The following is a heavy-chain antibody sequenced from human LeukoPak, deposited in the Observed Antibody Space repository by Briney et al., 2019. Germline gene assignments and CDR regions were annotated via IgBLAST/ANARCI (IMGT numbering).Heavy chain of an antibody. CDR1: GFTFSGYW. V-gene: IGHV3-7*01. CDR3: ARGLNNYDSRGYLPTGY. Sequence: GGSLRLSCAASGFTFSGYWMSWVRQAPGKGLEWVAYIKQDGSEKHYVDSVRGRFTISRDNAQDSLFLQMNSLRADDTAVYYCARGLNNYDSRGYLPTGYWGQGTLVTVSS. J-gene: IGHJ4*02. CDR2: IKQDGSEK. D-gene: IGHD3-22*01.